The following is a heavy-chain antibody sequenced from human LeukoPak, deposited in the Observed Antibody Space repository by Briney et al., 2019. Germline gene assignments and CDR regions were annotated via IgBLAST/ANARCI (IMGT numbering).Heavy chain of an antibody. CDR1: GFTVSSNY. D-gene: IGHD2-15*01. V-gene: IGHV3-53*01. J-gene: IGHJ4*02. Sequence: GGSLRLSCAVSGFTVSSNYMSWVRQAPGKGLQWVSLIHSGGTTDYADSVKDRFTISRDYSKNTVNLQINSLRAEDTAVYYCARERRYCSGDNCYSGLDYWGQGTLVTVSS. CDR2: IHSGGTT. CDR3: ARERRYCSGDNCYSGLDY.